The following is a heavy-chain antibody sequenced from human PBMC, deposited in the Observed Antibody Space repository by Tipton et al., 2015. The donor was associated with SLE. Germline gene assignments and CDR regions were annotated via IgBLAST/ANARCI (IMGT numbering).Heavy chain of an antibody. CDR1: GVSISSGGHY. J-gene: IGHJ4*02. CDR3: ARDPGMSRYLDGRYFDY. V-gene: IGHV4-31*03. D-gene: IGHD3-9*01. Sequence: TLSLTCTVSGVSISSGGHYWSWLRQLPGKGLEWIGYLYYSGSTEYNPSLKSRVTISIDPSKSQLSLNLRSVTAADTAVYYCARDPGMSRYLDGRYFDYWGRGTQVTVSS. CDR2: LYYSGST.